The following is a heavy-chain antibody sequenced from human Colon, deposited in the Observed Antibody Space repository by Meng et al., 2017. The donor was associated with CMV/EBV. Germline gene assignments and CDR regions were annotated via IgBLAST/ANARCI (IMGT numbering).Heavy chain of an antibody. J-gene: IGHJ5*02. CDR3: ARDNIMRGYSLSWFDP. CDR1: SISSGDYY. V-gene: IGHV4-30-4*01. D-gene: IGHD3-22*01. CDR2: IYYSGST. Sequence: SISSGDYYWSWIRQPPGKGLEWIGYIYYSGSTYYKPSLKSRVTISVDTSKNQFSLKLSSVTAADTAVYYCARDNIMRGYSLSWFDPWGQGTLVTVSS.